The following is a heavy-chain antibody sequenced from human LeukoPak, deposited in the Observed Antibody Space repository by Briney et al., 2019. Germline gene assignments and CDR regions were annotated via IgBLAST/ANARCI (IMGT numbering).Heavy chain of an antibody. CDR3: AREVLGWELLYFDY. J-gene: IGHJ4*02. D-gene: IGHD1-26*01. CDR2: INHSGST. CDR1: GGSFSGYY. Sequence: SETLSLTCAVYGGSFSGYYWSWIRQPPGKGLEWIGEINHSGSTNYNPSLKCRVTISVDTSKNQFSLKLSSVTAADTAVYYCAREVLGWELLYFDYWGQGTLVTVSS. V-gene: IGHV4-34*01.